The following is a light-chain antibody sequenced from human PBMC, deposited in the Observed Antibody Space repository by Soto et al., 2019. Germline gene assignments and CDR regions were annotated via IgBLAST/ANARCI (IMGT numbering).Light chain of an antibody. V-gene: IGKV1-5*01. CDR1: QSISSW. Sequence: DIEMTQFPSILYKTVGDRVTITCRASQSISSWLAWYQQKPGKAPKLLIYDASSLESGVPSRFSGSGSGTEFTLTISSLQPDDFATYYCQQYNSYLLTFGGGTKVDIK. J-gene: IGKJ4*01. CDR2: DAS. CDR3: QQYNSYLLT.